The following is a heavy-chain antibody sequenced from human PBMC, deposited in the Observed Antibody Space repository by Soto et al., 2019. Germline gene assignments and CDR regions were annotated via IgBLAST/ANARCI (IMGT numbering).Heavy chain of an antibody. CDR3: ARDHCTGGSRYFGYYYGMDV. D-gene: IGHD2-15*01. V-gene: IGHV4-31*03. CDR2: IYYSGST. J-gene: IGHJ6*02. Sequence: SETLSLTCTVSGGSISSGGYYWSWIRQHPGKGLEWIGYIYYSGSTYYNPSLKSRVTISVDTSKNQFSLKLSSVTAADTAVYYCARDHCTGGSRYFGYYYGMDVWGQGTTVTVSS. CDR1: GGSISSGGYY.